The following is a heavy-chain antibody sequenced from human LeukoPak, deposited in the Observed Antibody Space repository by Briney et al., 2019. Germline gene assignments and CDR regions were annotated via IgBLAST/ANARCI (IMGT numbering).Heavy chain of an antibody. J-gene: IGHJ6*03. CDR3: ARRGYGGNSGHYYYMDV. CDR1: GDSVSSNSAA. Sequence: SQTLSLTCAISGDSVSSNSAAWNWIRQSPSRGLEWLGRTYYRSKWYNDYAVSVKSRITINQDTSKNQFSLQLNSVTPEDTAVYYCARRGYGGNSGHYYYMDVWGKGTTVTVSS. D-gene: IGHD4-23*01. CDR2: TYYRSKWYN. V-gene: IGHV6-1*01.